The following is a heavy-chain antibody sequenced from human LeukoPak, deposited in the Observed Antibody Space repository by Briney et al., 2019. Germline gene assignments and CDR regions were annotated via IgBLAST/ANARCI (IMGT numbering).Heavy chain of an antibody. V-gene: IGHV3-53*01. CDR2: IYSSGST. Sequence: PGGSLRLSCAASGFTVSSNYMSWVRQAPGKGLEWVSVIYSSGSTYYADSVKGRFTISRENSKNTLYLQMNSLRAEDTAVYYCARREPSGRYYINWGQGTLVTVSS. D-gene: IGHD1-26*01. J-gene: IGHJ4*02. CDR3: ARREPSGRYYIN. CDR1: GFTVSSNY.